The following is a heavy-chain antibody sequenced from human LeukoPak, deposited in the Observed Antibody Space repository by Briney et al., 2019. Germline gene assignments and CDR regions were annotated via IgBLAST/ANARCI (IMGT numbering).Heavy chain of an antibody. CDR1: GGSISSYY. CDR3: ARRGNAFDI. J-gene: IGHJ3*02. Sequence: PSETLSLTCTVSGGSISSYYWSWIRQPPGKGLEWIGYIYYSGSTNYNPSLKSRVTISVDTSKNQFSLKLSSVTAADTAVYYCARRGNAFDIWAKGQWSPSLQ. V-gene: IGHV4-59*08. CDR2: IYYSGST.